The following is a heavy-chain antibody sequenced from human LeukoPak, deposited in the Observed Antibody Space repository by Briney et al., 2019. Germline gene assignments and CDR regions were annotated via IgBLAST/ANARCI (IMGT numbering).Heavy chain of an antibody. V-gene: IGHV3-53*04. D-gene: IGHD6-6*01. J-gene: IGHJ6*02. Sequence: GGSLRLSCAASGFSVSNTYMSWVRQAPGKGLEWVSVIYSGDSGVSTYYADSVKGRFTISRHNSKNTLYLQMSSLRAEDTAVYFCARSAARLRYYYAMDVWGQGTLVTVSS. CDR1: GFSVSNTY. CDR3: ARSAARLRYYYAMDV. CDR2: IYSGDSGVST.